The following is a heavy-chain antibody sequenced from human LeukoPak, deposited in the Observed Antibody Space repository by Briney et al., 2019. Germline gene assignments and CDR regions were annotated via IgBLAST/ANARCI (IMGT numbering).Heavy chain of an antibody. Sequence: PGGSLRLSCAASGFTFSDYWIHWVRQAPGKGLVWVSRINTDGSITNYADSVKGRFSTSRDNAKNTLYLQMSSLRAEDTAVYYCAKDSSSALFDYWGQGTLVTVSS. V-gene: IGHV3-74*01. D-gene: IGHD6-6*01. CDR1: GFTFSDYW. CDR2: INTDGSIT. CDR3: AKDSSSALFDY. J-gene: IGHJ4*02.